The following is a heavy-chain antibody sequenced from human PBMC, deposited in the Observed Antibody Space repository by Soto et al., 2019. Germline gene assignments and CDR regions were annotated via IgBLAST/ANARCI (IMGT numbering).Heavy chain of an antibody. CDR3: GRDSGTFHIDY. V-gene: IGHV3-21*01. CDR2: ISSSRSDI. D-gene: IGHD1-26*01. J-gene: IGHJ4*02. Sequence: PGGSLRLSCAASGFSFSSYSMNWVRQAPGKGLEWVANISSSRSDIYYADSVKGRFTISRDNAKKSLYLQMNSLRAEDTAVYYCGRDSGTFHIDYWGQGTLVTVSS. CDR1: GFSFSSYS.